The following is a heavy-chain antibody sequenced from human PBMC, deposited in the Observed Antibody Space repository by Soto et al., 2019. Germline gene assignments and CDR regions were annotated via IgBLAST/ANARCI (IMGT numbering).Heavy chain of an antibody. D-gene: IGHD6-13*01. V-gene: IGHV5-51*03. J-gene: IGHJ3*02. CDR1: GYNFNRYW. Sequence: EVYLAQSGAEVKKPGESLKISCKGSGYNFNRYWIGWVRQMPGKGLEWMGGIYPGDSDTRYSPSLQGQVTISADKSSSAAYLQWSSLQASDTATYYCARSLVNGTYEAFDIWGQGTMVTVSS. CDR3: ARSLVNGTYEAFDI. CDR2: IYPGDSDT.